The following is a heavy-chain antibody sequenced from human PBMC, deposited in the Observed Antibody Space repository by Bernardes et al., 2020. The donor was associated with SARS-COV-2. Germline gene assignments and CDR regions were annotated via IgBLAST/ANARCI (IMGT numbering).Heavy chain of an antibody. V-gene: IGHV3-23*01. Sequence: GGSLRLSCAASGFIFSRYDMHWVRQAPGRGLEWVSTISGSGSSKYDADSVNGRFTISRDNSKNTLSLQMSGLRDEDSAVYYCARGILNPLWFGELLSPDAFDVWGQGTMVTVSS. CDR1: GFIFSRYD. D-gene: IGHD3-10*01. J-gene: IGHJ3*01. CDR2: ISGSGSSK. CDR3: ARGILNPLWFGELLSPDAFDV.